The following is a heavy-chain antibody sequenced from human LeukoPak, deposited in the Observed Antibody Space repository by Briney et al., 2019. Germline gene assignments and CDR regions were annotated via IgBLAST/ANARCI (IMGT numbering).Heavy chain of an antibody. D-gene: IGHD3-22*01. V-gene: IGHV1-8*02. Sequence: GASVKVSCKASGYTFTGYYMHWVRQATGQGLEWMGWMNPNSGNTGYAQKFQGRVTMTRNTSISTAYMELSSLRSEDTAVYYCARGWITMINYMDVWGKGTTVTVSS. CDR2: MNPNSGNT. CDR3: ARGWITMINYMDV. J-gene: IGHJ6*03. CDR1: GYTFTGYY.